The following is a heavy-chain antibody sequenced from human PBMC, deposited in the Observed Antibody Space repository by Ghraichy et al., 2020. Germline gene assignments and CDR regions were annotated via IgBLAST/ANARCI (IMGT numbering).Heavy chain of an antibody. CDR1: GGSIRSYY. J-gene: IGHJ4*02. CDR2: SSYSGRT. D-gene: IGHD3-10*01. V-gene: IGHV4-59*03. CDR3: AAIYGSGRCHEY. Sequence: SETPSLTCTVSGGSIRSYYWSWIRQPPGKGLEWIGFSSYSGRTNYSPSLKSRVTISVDTSKNQFSLKVTSVAAADTAVYYCAAIYGSGRCHEYWGQGTLVTVSS.